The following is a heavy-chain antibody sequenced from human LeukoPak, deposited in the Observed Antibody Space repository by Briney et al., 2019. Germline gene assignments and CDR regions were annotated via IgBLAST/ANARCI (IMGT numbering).Heavy chain of an antibody. Sequence: GGSLRLSCAVSGLTLSNYGMAWVRQAPGKGLEWVASLSASGGGTIYADSVRGRFTISRDNAKNTLYLQMNSLRAEDTAAYFCAKRGVVIRVILVGFHKEAYYFDFWGQGVLVTVSS. J-gene: IGHJ4*02. CDR2: LSASGGGT. D-gene: IGHD3-22*01. V-gene: IGHV3-23*01. CDR1: GLTLSNYG. CDR3: AKRGVVIRVILVGFHKEAYYFDF.